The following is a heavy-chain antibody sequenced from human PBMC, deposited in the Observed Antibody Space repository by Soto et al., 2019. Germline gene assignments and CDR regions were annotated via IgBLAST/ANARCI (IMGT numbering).Heavy chain of an antibody. CDR2: IYYSGST. Sequence: SETLSLTCTVSGGSISSYYWSWIRQPPGKGLEWIGYIYYSGSTYYNPSLKSRVTISVDTSKNQFSLKLSSVTAADTAVYYCARDQGGRYGSGSYYGIMGSDALDIWGQGTMVTVSS. V-gene: IGHV4-59*12. J-gene: IGHJ3*02. CDR1: GGSISSYY. D-gene: IGHD3-10*01. CDR3: ARDQGGRYGSGSYYGIMGSDALDI.